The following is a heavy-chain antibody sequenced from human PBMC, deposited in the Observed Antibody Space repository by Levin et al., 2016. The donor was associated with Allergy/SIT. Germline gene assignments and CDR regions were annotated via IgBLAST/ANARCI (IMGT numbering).Heavy chain of an antibody. D-gene: IGHD3-10*01. CDR1: GDSVSSNSAA. CDR3: ARERTEIWFGVSLGPQTFDY. CDR2: TYYRSKWYN. V-gene: IGHV6-1*01. J-gene: IGHJ4*02. Sequence: SQTLSLTCAISGDSVSSNSAAWNWIRQSPSRGLEWLGRTYYRSKWYNDYAVSVKSRITINPDTSKNQFSLQLNSVTPEDTAVYYCARERTEIWFGVSLGPQTFDYWGQGTLVTVSS.